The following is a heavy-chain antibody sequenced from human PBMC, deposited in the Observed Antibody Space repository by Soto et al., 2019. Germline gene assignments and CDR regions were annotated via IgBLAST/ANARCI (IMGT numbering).Heavy chain of an antibody. CDR1: GFTFSSYA. J-gene: IGHJ6*02. CDR2: ISYDGSNK. Sequence: GGSLRLSCAASGFTFSSYAMHWVRQAPGKGLEWVAVISYDGSNKYYADSGKGRFTISRDNSKNTLYLQMNSLRDEDTAVYYCARGGAVAGPRSGYYYGMDVWGQGTTVTGSS. CDR3: ARGGAVAGPRSGYYYGMDV. V-gene: IGHV3-30-3*01. D-gene: IGHD6-19*01.